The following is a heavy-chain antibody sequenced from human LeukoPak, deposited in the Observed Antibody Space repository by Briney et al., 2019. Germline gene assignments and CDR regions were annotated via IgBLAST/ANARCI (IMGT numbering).Heavy chain of an antibody. Sequence: SETLSLTCTVSGGSISSGGYYWSWIRQHPGKGLEWIGYIYYSGSTYYNPSLKSRVTISVDTSKNQFSLKLSSVTAADTAVYYCARAAVNWFDPWGQGTLVTVSS. V-gene: IGHV4-31*03. CDR3: ARAAVNWFDP. CDR1: GGSISSGGYY. J-gene: IGHJ5*02. CDR2: IYYSGST.